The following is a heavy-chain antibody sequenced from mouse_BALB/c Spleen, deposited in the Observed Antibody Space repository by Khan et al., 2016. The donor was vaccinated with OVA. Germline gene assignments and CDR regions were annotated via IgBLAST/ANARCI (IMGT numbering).Heavy chain of an antibody. CDR1: GYTFTNYG. CDR3: ARVGNSWYFDV. J-gene: IGHJ1*01. D-gene: IGHD2-1*01. CDR2: INTYTGEP. Sequence: QIQLVQSGPELKKPGETVNISCKASGYTFTNYGMTWVKQAPGKALKWMGWINTYTGEPTYADDFKGRFAFSLETSASTAYLQINNLKNEDTATYFCARVGNSWYFDVWGAGTTITVSS. V-gene: IGHV9-3-1*01.